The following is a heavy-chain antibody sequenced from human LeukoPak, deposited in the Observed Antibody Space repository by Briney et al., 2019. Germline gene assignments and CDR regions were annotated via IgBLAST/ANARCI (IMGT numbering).Heavy chain of an antibody. CDR3: ARASGSYWWFDS. CDR2: VNSNSGDT. CDR1: GYTFTGYY. V-gene: IGHV1-2*02. Sequence: GASVKVSCKASGYTFTGYYLHWVRQAPGQGLEWMGCVNSNSGDTNYAQKFQGSVTMTRDTSISTVYMELSRLRSDDTAVYYCARASGSYWWFDSWGQGTLVTVSS. D-gene: IGHD1-26*01. J-gene: IGHJ5*01.